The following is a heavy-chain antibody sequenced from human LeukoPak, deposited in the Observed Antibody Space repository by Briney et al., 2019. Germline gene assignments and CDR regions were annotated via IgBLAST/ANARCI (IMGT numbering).Heavy chain of an antibody. J-gene: IGHJ5*02. D-gene: IGHD3-10*01. CDR2: ISGSGGST. CDR1: GFTFSSYA. Sequence: PGGSLRLSCAASGFTFSSYAMSWVRQAPGKGMEWVSVISGSGGSTYYADSVKGRFTISRDNSKNTLYLQMNSLRAEGTAVYYCAKDATGSGWFDPWGQGTLVTVSS. V-gene: IGHV3-23*01. CDR3: AKDATGSGWFDP.